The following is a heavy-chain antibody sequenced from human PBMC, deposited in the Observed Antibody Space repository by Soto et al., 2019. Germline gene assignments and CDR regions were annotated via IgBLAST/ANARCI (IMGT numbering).Heavy chain of an antibody. CDR1: GGSFSGYY. V-gene: IGHV4-34*01. J-gene: IGHJ4*02. CDR2: IKHSGST. Sequence: SETLSLTCAVYGGSFSGYYWSWIRQPPGKGLEWIGEIKHSGSTNYNPSLKSRVTISADTSKNQFSLKLSSVTAADTAVYYCAKGKHPDYWGQGTLVTVS. CDR3: AKGKHPDY.